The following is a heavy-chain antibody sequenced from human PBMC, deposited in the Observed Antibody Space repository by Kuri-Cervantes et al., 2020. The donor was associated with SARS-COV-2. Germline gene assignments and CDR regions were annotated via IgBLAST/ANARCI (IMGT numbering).Heavy chain of an antibody. CDR2: IYSGGST. D-gene: IGHD4-17*01. CDR1: GFTFSSYA. V-gene: IGHV3-66*01. Sequence: GESLKISCAASGFTFSSYAMSWVRQAPGKGLEWVSVIYSGGSTYYADSVKGRFTISRDNSKNTLYLQMNSLRAEDTAVYYCAKDTVTTGIDYWGQGTLVTVSS. CDR3: AKDTVTTGIDY. J-gene: IGHJ4*02.